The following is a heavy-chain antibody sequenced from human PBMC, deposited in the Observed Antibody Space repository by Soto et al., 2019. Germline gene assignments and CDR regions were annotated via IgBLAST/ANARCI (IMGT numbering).Heavy chain of an antibody. CDR2: INHSGST. D-gene: IGHD3-10*01. CDR3: ARTGGLPREPMVRGWVASRYYFDY. Sequence: QVQLQQWGAGLLKPSETLSLTCAVYGGSFSGYYWSWIRQPPGKGLEWIGEINHSGSTNYNPSLKSRVTISVDTSKNQFSLKLSSVTAADTAVYYCARTGGLPREPMVRGWVASRYYFDYWGQGTLVTVSS. J-gene: IGHJ4*02. CDR1: GGSFSGYY. V-gene: IGHV4-34*01.